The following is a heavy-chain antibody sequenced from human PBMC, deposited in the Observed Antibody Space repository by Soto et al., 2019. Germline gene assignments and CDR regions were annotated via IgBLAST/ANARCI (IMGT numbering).Heavy chain of an antibody. V-gene: IGHV3-21*01. Sequence: GGSLILSCAASGFTFSSYSMNWVRQAPGKGLEWVSSISSSSSYIYYADSVKGRFTISRDNAKNSLYLQMNSLRAEDTAVYYCARFRGRTGYYNHKIDYWGQGTLVTVSS. CDR2: ISSSSSYI. CDR3: ARFRGRTGYYNHKIDY. J-gene: IGHJ4*02. D-gene: IGHD3-9*01. CDR1: GFTFSSYS.